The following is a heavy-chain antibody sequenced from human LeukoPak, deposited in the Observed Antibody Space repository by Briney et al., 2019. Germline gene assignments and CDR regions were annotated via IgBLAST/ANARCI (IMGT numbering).Heavy chain of an antibody. J-gene: IGHJ4*02. CDR3: ARSVGAVDY. Sequence: GGSLRLSCAASGFTFSSYAMSWVRQAPGKGVEWVSAISGSGGSTYYADCVKGRFTISRDNSKNTLYLQMNSLRAEDTAVYYCARSVGAVDYWGQGTLVTVSS. V-gene: IGHV3-23*01. CDR1: GFTFSSYA. D-gene: IGHD1-26*01. CDR2: ISGSGGST.